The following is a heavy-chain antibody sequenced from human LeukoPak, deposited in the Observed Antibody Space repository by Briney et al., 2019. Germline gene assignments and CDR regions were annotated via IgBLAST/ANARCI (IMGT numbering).Heavy chain of an antibody. Sequence: PSETLPLTCTVSGVSINSYYWSWIRQPAGKGLEWIGRIYATGNTNYNPSLERRVTISVDTSKNQFSLELTSVTAADTAVYYCARELGSDYGGYSPWGQGTLVTVSS. CDR1: GVSINSYY. D-gene: IGHD4-23*01. V-gene: IGHV4-4*07. CDR2: IYATGNT. J-gene: IGHJ5*02. CDR3: ARELGSDYGGYSP.